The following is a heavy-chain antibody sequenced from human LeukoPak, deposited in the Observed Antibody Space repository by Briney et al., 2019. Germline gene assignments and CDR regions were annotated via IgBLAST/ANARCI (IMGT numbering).Heavy chain of an antibody. CDR2: IKQDGSEK. CDR3: ARAYDFWSGYYTDYFDY. Sequence: GGSLRLSCAASGFTFSSYRMSWVRQAPGKGLEWVANIKQDGSEKYYVDSVKGRFTISRDNAKNSLYLQMNSLRAEDTAVYYCARAYDFWSGYYTDYFDYWGQGTLVTVSS. V-gene: IGHV3-7*04. D-gene: IGHD3-3*01. J-gene: IGHJ4*02. CDR1: GFTFSSYR.